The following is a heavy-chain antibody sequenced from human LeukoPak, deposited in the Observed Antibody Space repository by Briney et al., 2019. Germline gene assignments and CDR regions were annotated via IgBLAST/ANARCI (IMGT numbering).Heavy chain of an antibody. D-gene: IGHD3-10*01. J-gene: IGHJ4*02. CDR1: GGSFSGYY. V-gene: IGHV4-34*01. Sequence: PSETLSLTCAVYGGSFSGYYWSWIRQPPGKGLEWIGEINHSGSTNYNPSLRSRVTMSVDTSQNQFSLKLSSVTAADTAVYYCARAVSLVRGVIVYSFDYWGQGTLVTVSS. CDR3: ARAVSLVRGVIVYSFDY. CDR2: INHSGST.